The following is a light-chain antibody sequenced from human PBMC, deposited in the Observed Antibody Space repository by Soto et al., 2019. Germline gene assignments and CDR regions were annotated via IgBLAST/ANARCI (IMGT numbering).Light chain of an antibody. J-gene: IGLJ1*01. Sequence: QSALTQPASVSGSPGQSITISCGGTSSDVGAYIYVSWYQQYPGKAPKVIIYEVNNRPSGVSGRFSGSKSDTTAFLTISGLQAEDEADYYCSSYSDSDTKVFGTGTKLTVL. V-gene: IGLV2-14*01. CDR1: SSDVGAYIY. CDR3: SSYSDSDTKV. CDR2: EVN.